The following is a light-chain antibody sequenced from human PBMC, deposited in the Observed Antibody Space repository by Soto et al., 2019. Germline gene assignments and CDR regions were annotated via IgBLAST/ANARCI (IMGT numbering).Light chain of an antibody. Sequence: QSALTQPPSVSGSPGQSVTISCTGTSSDVGTYNRVSWYQQPPGTAPKVMIYEVNNRPSGVPDRFSGSKFGNTASLTISGLQAEDEADYYCSAFTSSSTLVFGGGTKLTVL. CDR3: SAFTSSSTLV. V-gene: IGLV2-18*02. CDR1: SSDVGTYNR. CDR2: EVN. J-gene: IGLJ2*01.